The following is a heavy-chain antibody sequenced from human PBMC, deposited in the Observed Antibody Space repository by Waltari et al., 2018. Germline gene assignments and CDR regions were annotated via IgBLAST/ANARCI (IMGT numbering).Heavy chain of an antibody. CDR2: VSFDSYNT. CDR1: GFDLNTNG. CDR3: AREMQRPRDYGMDV. J-gene: IGHJ6*02. Sequence: QVQLVESGGDVVQPGGSLRLSRATSGFDLNTNGIHWVRQAPGKGLEWVAVVSFDSYNTYYADSVKGRFTISKDHSKNTVFLQMSSLRPEDTAVYYCAREMQRPRDYGMDVWGQGTTVTVSS. D-gene: IGHD6-25*01. V-gene: IGHV3-30*03.